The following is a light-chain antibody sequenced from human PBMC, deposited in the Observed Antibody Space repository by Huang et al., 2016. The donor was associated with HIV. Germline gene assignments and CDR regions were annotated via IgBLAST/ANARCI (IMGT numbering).Light chain of an antibody. CDR3: QQTDNIPRT. J-gene: IGKJ1*01. CDR2: SAS. Sequence: DIQMTQSPSSLSASVGDRVTIACRASQSIRKFLNWYQQKPGEAPKLLMHSASSLQSGVPSRFSGSGSGTDFTLIITSLQPEDFATYYCQQTDNIPRTFGQGTKVVIK. CDR1: QSIRKF. V-gene: IGKV1-39*01.